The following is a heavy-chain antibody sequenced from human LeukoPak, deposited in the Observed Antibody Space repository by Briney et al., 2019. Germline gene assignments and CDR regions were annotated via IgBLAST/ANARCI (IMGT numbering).Heavy chain of an antibody. CDR2: IYTSGST. V-gene: IGHV4-59*10. J-gene: IGHJ4*02. Sequence: SETLSLTCAVYGGSFSGYYWSWIRQPAGKGLEWIGRIYTSGSTNYNPSLKSRVTMSVDTSKNQFSLKLSSVTAADTAVYYCAMGITMVRGEYFDYWGQGTLVTVSS. D-gene: IGHD3-10*01. CDR1: GGSFSGYY. CDR3: AMGITMVRGEYFDY.